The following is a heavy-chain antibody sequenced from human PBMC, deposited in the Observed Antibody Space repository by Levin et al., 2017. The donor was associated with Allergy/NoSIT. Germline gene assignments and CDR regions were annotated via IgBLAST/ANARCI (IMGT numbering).Heavy chain of an antibody. V-gene: IGHV3-30*18. J-gene: IGHJ6*03. CDR1: GFTFNTYG. D-gene: IGHD1-1*01. CDR3: AKDNDQPTRDDYCYYMDV. CDR2: ISYDGSNK. Sequence: LSLTCAASGFTFNTYGMHWVRQAPGKGLEWVAVISYDGSNKYYVDSVKGRFTISRDNSKNTLYLQVNSLRAEDTAVYYCAKDNDQPTRDDYCYYMDVWGKGTTVTVSS.